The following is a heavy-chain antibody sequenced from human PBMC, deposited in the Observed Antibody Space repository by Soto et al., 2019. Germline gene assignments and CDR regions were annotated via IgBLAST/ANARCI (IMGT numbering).Heavy chain of an antibody. J-gene: IGHJ3*02. CDR1: GFTFSNAW. CDR2: IKSKTDGGTT. CDR3: TTEWGAAHCSSTSCYDDAFDI. V-gene: IGHV3-15*01. Sequence: PGGSLRLFCAASGFTFSNAWMSWVRQAPWKGLEWVGRIKSKTDGGTTDYAAPVKGRFTISRDDSKNTLYLQMNSLKTEDTAVYYCTTEWGAAHCSSTSCYDDAFDIWGQGTMVTVSS. D-gene: IGHD2-2*01.